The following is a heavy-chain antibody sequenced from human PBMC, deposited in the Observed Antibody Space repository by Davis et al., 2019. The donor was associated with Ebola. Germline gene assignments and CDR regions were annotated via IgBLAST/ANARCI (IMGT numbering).Heavy chain of an antibody. CDR3: AEEGYYYDSSGHLNYYGMDV. V-gene: IGHV3-53*05. J-gene: IGHJ6*02. D-gene: IGHD3-22*01. CDR1: RFTVISNY. Sequence: GGSLRLSCAASRFTVISNYLSWVRQAPGTGLAWVSVIYSGGSTYYADSVKGRFNISRDNSKNTLYLQMNSLRAEDTAVYYCAEEGYYYDSSGHLNYYGMDVWGQGTTVTVSS. CDR2: IYSGGST.